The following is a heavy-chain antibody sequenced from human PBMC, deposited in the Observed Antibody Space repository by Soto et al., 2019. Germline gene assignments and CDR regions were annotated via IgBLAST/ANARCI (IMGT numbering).Heavy chain of an antibody. D-gene: IGHD2-15*01. Sequence: PSETLSLTCTVSGGSISSGGYYWSWIRQHPGKGLEWIGYIYYSGSTYYNPSLKSRVTISVDTSKKQFSLKQSYVTAADTAVFYCARDVVVVAATTYYYYGMDVWGQGTTVTVSS. J-gene: IGHJ6*02. CDR3: ARDVVVVAATTYYYYGMDV. CDR1: GGSISSGGYY. CDR2: IYYSGST. V-gene: IGHV4-31*03.